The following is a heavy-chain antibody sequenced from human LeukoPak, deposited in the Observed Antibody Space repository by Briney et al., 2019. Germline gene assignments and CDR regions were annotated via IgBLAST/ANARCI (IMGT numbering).Heavy chain of an antibody. CDR2: TNPNSGGT. V-gene: IGHV1-2*02. Sequence: GASVKVSCKASGYTFTGYYMHWVRQAPGQGLEWMGWTNPNSGGTNYAQKFQGRVTMTRDTSISTAYMEVSRLRSDDTAVYYCAREEMTHPDFDYWGQGTLVTVSS. CDR1: GYTFTGYY. D-gene: IGHD2-21*02. CDR3: AREEMTHPDFDY. J-gene: IGHJ4*02.